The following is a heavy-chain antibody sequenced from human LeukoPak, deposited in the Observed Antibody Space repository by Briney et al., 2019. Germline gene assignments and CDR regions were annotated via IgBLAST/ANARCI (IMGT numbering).Heavy chain of an antibody. Sequence: SVKVSCKASGGTFSSYAISWVRQAPGQGLECMGRIIPILGIANYAQKFQGRVTITADKSTSTAYMELSSLRSEDTAVYYCARDGYSYGVYWGQGTLVTVSS. J-gene: IGHJ4*02. CDR2: IIPILGIA. CDR1: GGTFSSYA. CDR3: ARDGYSYGVY. V-gene: IGHV1-69*04. D-gene: IGHD5-18*01.